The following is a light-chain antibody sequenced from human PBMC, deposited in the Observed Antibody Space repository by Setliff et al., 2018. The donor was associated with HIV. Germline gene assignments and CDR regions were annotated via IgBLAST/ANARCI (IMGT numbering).Light chain of an antibody. J-gene: IGLJ1*01. V-gene: IGLV2-23*01. CDR3: CSNTGSNTYV. Sequence: QSVLTQPASVSGSPGQSITISCTGTSSDIGRYNLVSWYQQYPGMAPKLMIYQATKRPSGVSNRFSGSKSGNTASLTISGLQAEDEADYYCCSNTGSNTYVFGSGTKVTVL. CDR1: SSDIGRYNL. CDR2: QAT.